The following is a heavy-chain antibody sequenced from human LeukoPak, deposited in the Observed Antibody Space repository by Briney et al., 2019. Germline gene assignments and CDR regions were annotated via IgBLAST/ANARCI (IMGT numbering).Heavy chain of an antibody. V-gene: IGHV3-53*01. Sequence: PGGSLRLSCAASGFXVSSNHISWVRQAPGKGLEWVSVIYSGGSTYYADSVKGRFTISRDNSKNTLYLQMNSLRAEDTAVYYCASHSSSWYGFDYWGQGTLVTVSS. CDR1: GFXVSSNH. CDR3: ASHSSSWYGFDY. J-gene: IGHJ4*02. D-gene: IGHD6-13*01. CDR2: IYSGGST.